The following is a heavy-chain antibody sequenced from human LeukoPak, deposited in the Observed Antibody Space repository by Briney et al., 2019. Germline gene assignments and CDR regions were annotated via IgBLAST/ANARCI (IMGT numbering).Heavy chain of an antibody. V-gene: IGHV1-69*01. CDR3: ARPPPGDGYTFVHSAFDI. J-gene: IGHJ3*02. Sequence: ASVKVSCKASGGTFSSYAISWVRQAPGQGLEWMGGIIPIFGTANYAQKFQGRVTITADESTSTAYMELSSLRSEDTAVYYCARPPPGDGYTFVHSAFDIWGQGTMVTVSS. CDR1: GGTFSSYA. D-gene: IGHD5-24*01. CDR2: IIPIFGTA.